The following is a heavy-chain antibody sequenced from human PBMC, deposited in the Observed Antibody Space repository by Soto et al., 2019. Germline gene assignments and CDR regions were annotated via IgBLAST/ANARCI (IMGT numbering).Heavy chain of an antibody. CDR2: ISAHNGNT. V-gene: IGHV1-18*01. Sequence: QVHLVQSGAEVKKPGASVKVSCKCSGYTFTSYGITWVRQAPGQGLEWMGWISAHNGNTDYAQKLQGRVTVTRDTSTSTAYMALRSLRSDDTAVYYCARGRYGDYWGQGALVTVSS. CDR1: GYTFTSYG. CDR3: ARGRYGDY. J-gene: IGHJ4*02. D-gene: IGHD1-1*01.